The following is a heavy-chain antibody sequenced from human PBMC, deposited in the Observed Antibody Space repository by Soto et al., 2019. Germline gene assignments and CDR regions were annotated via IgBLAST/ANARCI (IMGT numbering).Heavy chain of an antibody. J-gene: IGHJ4*02. V-gene: IGHV1-2*04. CDR2: INPNSGGT. Sequence: ASVKVSCKASGYTFTGYYMHWVRQAPGQGLEWMGWINPNSGGTNYAQKFQGWVTMTRDTSISTAYMELSRLRSDDTAVYYCARAANSGSYYADYWGQGTLVTVSS. CDR3: ARAANSGSYYADY. D-gene: IGHD1-26*01. CDR1: GYTFTGYY.